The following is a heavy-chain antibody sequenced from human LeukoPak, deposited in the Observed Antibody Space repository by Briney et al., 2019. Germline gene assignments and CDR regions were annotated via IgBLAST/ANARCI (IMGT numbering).Heavy chain of an antibody. J-gene: IGHJ4*02. CDR2: IFSSGSS. CDR3: ARRSKLGYYFDS. CDR1: GGSMSGYY. Sequence: SETLSLTCTVSGGSMSGYYWSWIRQPPGKGLEWIGYIFSSGSSNFNPSLKSRVTISVDTSRNQFSLRLSSVTAPDTAVYSCARRSKLGYYFDSWGQGILVTVSS. D-gene: IGHD3-16*01. V-gene: IGHV4-59*08.